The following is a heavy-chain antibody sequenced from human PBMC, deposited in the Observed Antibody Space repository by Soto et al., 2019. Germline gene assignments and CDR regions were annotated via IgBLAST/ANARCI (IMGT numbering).Heavy chain of an antibody. D-gene: IGHD6-19*01. CDR2: IYHSGST. V-gene: IGHV4-30-2*01. Sequence: SETLSLTCAVSGGSISSGGYSWSWIRQPPGKGLEWIGYIYHSGSTNYNPSLKSRVTISVDKSKNQFSLKLSSVTAADTAVYYCARIAVAGTRFDYWGQGTLVTVSS. CDR3: ARIAVAGTRFDY. J-gene: IGHJ4*02. CDR1: GGSISSGGYS.